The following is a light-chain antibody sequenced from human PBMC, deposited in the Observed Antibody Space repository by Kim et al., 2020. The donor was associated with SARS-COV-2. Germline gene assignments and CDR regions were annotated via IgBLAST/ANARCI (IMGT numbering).Light chain of an antibody. CDR2: GAS. CDR3: QQYGSSTWT. CDR1: QSVSSSY. V-gene: IGKV3-20*01. Sequence: EIVLTQSPGTLSLSPGERATLSCRASQSVSSSYLAWYQQKPGQAPRILIYGASSRATDIPDRFSGSGSGTDFTLTISRLEPEDFAVYYCQQYGSSTWTFGQGTKVDIK. J-gene: IGKJ1*01.